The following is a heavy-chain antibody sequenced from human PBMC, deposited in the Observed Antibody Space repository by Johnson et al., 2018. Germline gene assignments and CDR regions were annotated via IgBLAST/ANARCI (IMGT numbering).Heavy chain of an antibody. CDR3: ARDSGRGEYYMDV. CDR2: IYYSGST. J-gene: IGHJ6*03. CDR1: GGSISSYY. Sequence: QVQLQESGPGLVKPSETLSLTCTVSGGSISSYYWSWIRQPPGKGLEWIGYIYYSGSTNYNPSLKSRVTISVDTSKNQFSLKLSSVTAADTAVYYCARDSGRGEYYMDVWVKGTTVTVSS. D-gene: IGHD2-21*01. V-gene: IGHV4-59*01.